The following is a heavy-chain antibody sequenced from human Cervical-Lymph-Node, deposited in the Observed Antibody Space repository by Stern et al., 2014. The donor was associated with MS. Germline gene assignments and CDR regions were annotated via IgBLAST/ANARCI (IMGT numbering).Heavy chain of an antibody. Sequence: QVQLQESGPGLVKPSQTLSLTCTVSGGSISSGSYYWSWIRQPAGKGLEWIGRVYTSGSTNYNPSLKSRVSISVDTSKNQFSLKLSYLTAADTAVYYCARGVWFDPWGRGTLVTVSS. CDR1: GGSISSGSYY. CDR2: VYTSGST. J-gene: IGHJ5*02. V-gene: IGHV4-61*02. CDR3: ARGVWFDP. D-gene: IGHD2-8*01.